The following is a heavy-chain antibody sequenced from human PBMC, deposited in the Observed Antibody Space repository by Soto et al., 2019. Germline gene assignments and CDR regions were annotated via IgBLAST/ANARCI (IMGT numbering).Heavy chain of an antibody. CDR1: GFTFSSYS. J-gene: IGHJ6*03. D-gene: IGHD2-2*01. CDR2: ISSSSSYI. V-gene: IGHV3-21*01. CDR3: ARDRVCSSTSCNAYLGYYYYMDV. Sequence: EVQLVESGGGLVKPGGSLRLSCAASGFTFSSYSMNWVRQAPGKGLEWVSSISSSSSYIYYADSVKGRFTISRDNAKNSLYLQMNSLRAEDTAVYYCARDRVCSSTSCNAYLGYYYYMDVWGKGTTVTVSS.